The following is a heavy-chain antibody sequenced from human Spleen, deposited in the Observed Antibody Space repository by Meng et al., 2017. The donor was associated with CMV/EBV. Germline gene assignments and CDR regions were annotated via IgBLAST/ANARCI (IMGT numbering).Heavy chain of an antibody. D-gene: IGHD6-19*01. CDR1: GFSVSDSY. Sequence: GESLKISCAASGFSVSDSYMSWVRQAPGKGLEWVSVIYRGGFTYYADSVKGRFTISRDNSKNTLSLQMNSLKSEDTAVYYCARVGLSSGPYDFYFDHWGQGTLVTVSS. CDR2: IYRGGFT. CDR3: ARVGLSSGPYDFYFDH. J-gene: IGHJ4*02. V-gene: IGHV3-53*05.